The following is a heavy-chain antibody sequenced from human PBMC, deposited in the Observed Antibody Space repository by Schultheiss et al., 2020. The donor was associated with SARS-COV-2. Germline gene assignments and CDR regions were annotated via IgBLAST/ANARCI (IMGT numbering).Heavy chain of an antibody. Sequence: SQTLSLTCAVSGYSISSGYYWGWIRQPPGKGLEWIGYIYYSGSTYYNPSLKSRVTISVDTSKNQFSLKLSSVTAADTAVYYCARVIYGDYPPGYYGMDVWGQGTTVTVSS. V-gene: IGHV4-38-2*01. CDR2: IYYSGST. J-gene: IGHJ6*02. CDR1: GYSISSGYY. D-gene: IGHD4-17*01. CDR3: ARVIYGDYPPGYYGMDV.